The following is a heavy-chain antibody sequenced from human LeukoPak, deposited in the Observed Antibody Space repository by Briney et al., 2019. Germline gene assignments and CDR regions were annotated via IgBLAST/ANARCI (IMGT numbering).Heavy chain of an antibody. V-gene: IGHV3-7*01. CDR2: IRQDGSEK. Sequence: GWSLRLSCAASGFTFSSYGKRWVRQAPGKGLEWVANIRQDGSEKYYVDSMRGRFTISRDNAKTSLYLQMSSLRPEDTAVYYCARSTAGLDYWGQGTLVTVSS. CDR3: ARSTAGLDY. CDR1: GFTFSSYG. J-gene: IGHJ4*02. D-gene: IGHD1-1*01.